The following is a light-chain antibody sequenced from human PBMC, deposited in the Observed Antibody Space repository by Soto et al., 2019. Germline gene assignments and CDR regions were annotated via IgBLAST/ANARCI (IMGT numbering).Light chain of an antibody. CDR2: HSS. CDR1: QSVASNY. CDR3: QKYDSSPLT. Sequence: ERVLTQSPGTLSLSPGERATLSCRASQSVASNYLAWYQQKPGQAPRVLIYHSSSRATGVPDRFSGCGSGTDFTLTISRLEPEDFAVYYCQKYDSSPLTFGPGTKVEI. J-gene: IGKJ3*01. V-gene: IGKV3-20*01.